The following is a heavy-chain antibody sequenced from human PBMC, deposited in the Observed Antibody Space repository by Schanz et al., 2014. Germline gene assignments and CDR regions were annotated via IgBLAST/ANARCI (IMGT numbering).Heavy chain of an antibody. CDR2: ISSSSSYI. D-gene: IGHD4-17*01. CDR1: GFIFSSYA. CDR3: ARDGDRFYHNYYMDV. Sequence: VQLVESGGGVVQPGRSLRLSCAASGFIFSSYAMHWVRQAPGKGLEWVSSISSSSSYIYYADSVKGRFTISRENAKNSLYLQMNSLRAGDTAVYYCARDGDRFYHNYYMDVWGKGTTXTVSS. J-gene: IGHJ6*03. V-gene: IGHV3-21*01.